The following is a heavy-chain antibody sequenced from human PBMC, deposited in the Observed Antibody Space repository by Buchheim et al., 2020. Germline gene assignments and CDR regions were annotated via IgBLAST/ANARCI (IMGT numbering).Heavy chain of an antibody. CDR3: ARRKGLYISSSSFDF. CDR2: IYPGDSDT. V-gene: IGHV5-51*01. CDR1: GYSFATYW. Sequence: EVQLVQSGADVKKPGESLKISCKGSGYSFATYWIAWVRQMPGKGLEWMVIIYPGDSDTRYSPSFQVQVTISADKSVSTAYLQWSSLRASDTAIYYCARRKGLYISSSSFDFWGQGTL. J-gene: IGHJ4*02. D-gene: IGHD6-6*01.